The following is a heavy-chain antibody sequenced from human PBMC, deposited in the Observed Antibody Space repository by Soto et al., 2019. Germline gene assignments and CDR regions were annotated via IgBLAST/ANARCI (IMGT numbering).Heavy chain of an antibody. CDR1: GFSLSNARMG. D-gene: IGHD5-12*01. Sequence: QVTLKESGPVLVKPTETLTLTCTVSGFSLSNARMGVSWIRQPPGKALEWLAHIFSNDEKSYSTSLKSRLTNSKDTSKSQVVLTMTNMDPVDTATYYCARTGREMATSPHWYFDLWGRGTLVTVSS. CDR2: IFSNDEK. V-gene: IGHV2-26*01. CDR3: ARTGREMATSPHWYFDL. J-gene: IGHJ2*01.